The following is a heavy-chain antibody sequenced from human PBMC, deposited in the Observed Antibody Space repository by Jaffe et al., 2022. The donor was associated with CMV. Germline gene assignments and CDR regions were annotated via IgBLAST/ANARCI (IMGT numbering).Heavy chain of an antibody. J-gene: IGHJ3*02. D-gene: IGHD5-18*01. CDR1: GGSISSYY. V-gene: IGHV4-59*01. Sequence: QVQLQESGPGLVKPSETLSLTCTVSGGSISSYYWSWIRQPPGKGLEWIGYIYYSGSTNYNPSLKSRVTISVDTSKNQFSLKLSSVTAADTAVYYCASTYSYGYGGGAFDIWGQGTMVTVSS. CDR2: IYYSGST. CDR3: ASTYSYGYGGGAFDI.